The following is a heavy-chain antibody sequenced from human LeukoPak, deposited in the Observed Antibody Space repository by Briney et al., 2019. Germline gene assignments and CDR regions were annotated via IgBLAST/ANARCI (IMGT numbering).Heavy chain of an antibody. V-gene: IGHV1-46*01. Sequence: GASVKVSCKASGYTFTSYYMHWVRQAPGQGPEWMGIINPSGGSTSYAQKFQGRVTMTRDMSTSTVYMELSSLRSEDTAVYYCARVGRIVVVPAALMDVWGKGTTVTISS. J-gene: IGHJ6*03. CDR1: GYTFTSYY. CDR3: ARVGRIVVVPAALMDV. D-gene: IGHD2-2*01. CDR2: INPSGGST.